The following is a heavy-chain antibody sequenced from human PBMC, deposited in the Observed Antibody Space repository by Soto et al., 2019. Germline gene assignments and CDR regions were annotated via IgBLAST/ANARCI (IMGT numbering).Heavy chain of an antibody. J-gene: IGHJ6*02. CDR1: GGTFDNFI. Sequence: ASVKVSCQASGGTFDNFIMNWVRQTPGRGLEWMGGIVPMLGTPTYAEKFKGRVTISATGSTSTMYMEVTSLRSEDTAIYYCARNGTYSSSLSQYSGMDVWCQGTTVTVSS. CDR2: IVPMLGTP. CDR3: ARNGTYSSSLSQYSGMDV. V-gene: IGHV1-69*13. D-gene: IGHD1-26*01.